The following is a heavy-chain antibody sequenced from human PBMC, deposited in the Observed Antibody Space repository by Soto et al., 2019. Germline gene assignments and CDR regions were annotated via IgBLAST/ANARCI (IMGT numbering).Heavy chain of an antibody. Sequence: EVQLVESGGGLVKPGGSLRLSCAASGFTFSSYSMNWVRQAPGKGLEWVSSISSSSSYIYYADSVKGRFTISRDNAKNSLYLQMNSLRADDTAVYYCAREDPYDYIWGSYRPGFDYWGQGTLVTVSS. D-gene: IGHD3-16*02. V-gene: IGHV3-21*01. J-gene: IGHJ4*02. CDR1: GFTFSSYS. CDR2: ISSSSSYI. CDR3: AREDPYDYIWGSYRPGFDY.